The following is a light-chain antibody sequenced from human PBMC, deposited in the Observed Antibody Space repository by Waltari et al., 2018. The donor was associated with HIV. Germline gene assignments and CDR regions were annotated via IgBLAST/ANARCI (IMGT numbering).Light chain of an antibody. J-gene: IGLJ2*01. Sequence: SYVLTQPPSVSVAPGQTARITCWGNNIAATTSVHWYRLNPGQAPVVVIYDDRDRPSGIPDRFSGSSSGDTATLTISRAEAGDEADYYCQVWDGRGDPVIFGGGTKLAVV. CDR2: DDR. CDR3: QVWDGRGDPVI. CDR1: NIAATTS. V-gene: IGLV3-21*02.